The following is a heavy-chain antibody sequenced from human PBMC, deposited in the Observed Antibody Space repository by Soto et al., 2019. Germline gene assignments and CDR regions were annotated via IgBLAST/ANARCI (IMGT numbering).Heavy chain of an antibody. Sequence: PSETLSLTCTVSGGSISSSSYYWGWIRQPPGKGLEWIGSIYYSGSTYYNPSLKSRVTISVDTSKNQFSLKLSSVTAADTAVYYCARHGGLDSSSWLYYYYYGMDVWGQGTTVTVSS. J-gene: IGHJ6*02. D-gene: IGHD6-13*01. CDR1: GGSISSSSYY. CDR2: IYYSGST. CDR3: ARHGGLDSSSWLYYYYYGMDV. V-gene: IGHV4-39*01.